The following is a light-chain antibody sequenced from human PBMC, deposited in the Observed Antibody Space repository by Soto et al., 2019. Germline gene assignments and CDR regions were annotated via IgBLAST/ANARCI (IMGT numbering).Light chain of an antibody. CDR2: DAS. CDR3: QQYNIYPWK. Sequence: IQMTHSPSTLSASVGDGVTITCRASQSISNRLAWYQQRPGKAPKYLIYDASTLDSGAPSRFSGSGSGTEFTLSISSLQPDDFATYYCQQYNIYPWKFGQGTKVDIK. CDR1: QSISNR. V-gene: IGKV1-5*01. J-gene: IGKJ1*01.